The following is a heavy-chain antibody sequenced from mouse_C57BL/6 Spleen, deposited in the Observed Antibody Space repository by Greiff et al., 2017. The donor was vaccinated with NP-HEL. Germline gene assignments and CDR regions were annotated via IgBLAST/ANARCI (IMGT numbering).Heavy chain of an antibody. CDR2: IYPGGGYT. CDR3: ARFYSNFAMDY. Sequence: VQLQESGAELVRPGTSVKMSCKASGYTFTNYWIGWAKQRPGHGLEWIGDIYPGGGYTNYNEKFKGKATLTADKSSSTAYMQFSSLTSEDSAIYYCARFYSNFAMDYWGQGTSVTVSS. J-gene: IGHJ4*01. CDR1: GYTFTNYW. V-gene: IGHV1-63*01. D-gene: IGHD2-5*01.